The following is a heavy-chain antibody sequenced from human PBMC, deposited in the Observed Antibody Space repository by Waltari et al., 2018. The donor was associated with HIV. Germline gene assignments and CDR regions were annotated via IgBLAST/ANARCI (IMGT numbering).Heavy chain of an antibody. Sequence: EVQLVQSGGGLVKPGGSLTLSCAASGFTFNQYTMHWVRQAPGKLLEWFSSISENGYYIYYADSMRGRFTISRDDVDKSLFLHMYSLRVDDSAVYYCARDPLGFCSGGSCHWDYWGQGSLVTVSS. V-gene: IGHV3-21*01. CDR2: ISENGYYI. D-gene: IGHD2-15*01. CDR3: ARDPLGFCSGGSCHWDY. J-gene: IGHJ4*02. CDR1: GFTFNQYT.